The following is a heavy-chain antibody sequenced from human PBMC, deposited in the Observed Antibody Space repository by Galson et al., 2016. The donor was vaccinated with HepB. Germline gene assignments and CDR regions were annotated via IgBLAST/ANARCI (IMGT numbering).Heavy chain of an antibody. J-gene: IGHJ3*02. Sequence: SLRLSCAASGFTFSSYWMTWVRQAPGKGLEWVANINRDGNVKNYVDSVKGRFTISRDNAKDSLYLQMSSLRAEDTAVYYCARDQTHYDATYYDTTAYYDDLDMWGPGTMVTVSS. CDR3: ARDQTHYDATYYDTTAYYDDLDM. D-gene: IGHD3-22*01. CDR2: INRDGNVK. V-gene: IGHV3-7*04. CDR1: GFTFSSYW.